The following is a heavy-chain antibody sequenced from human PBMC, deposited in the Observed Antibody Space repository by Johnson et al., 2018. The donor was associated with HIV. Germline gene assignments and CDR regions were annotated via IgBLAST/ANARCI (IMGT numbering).Heavy chain of an antibody. CDR2: IYSGGST. D-gene: IGHD6-19*01. J-gene: IGHJ3*02. V-gene: IGHV3-53*01. CDR1: DFTVSSNY. CDR3: ARDPYSSGGNAFDI. Sequence: VHLVESGGGLIQPGGSLRLSCAASDFTVSSNYMSWVRQAPGKGLEWVSVIYSGGSTYYADSVKGRFTISRDNSKNTLYLQMNSLRAEDTAVYYCARDPYSSGGNAFDIWGQGTMVTVSS.